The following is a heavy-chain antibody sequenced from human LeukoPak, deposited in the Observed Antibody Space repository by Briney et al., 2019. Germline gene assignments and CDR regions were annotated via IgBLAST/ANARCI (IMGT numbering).Heavy chain of an antibody. CDR2: ISGSGGST. V-gene: IGHV3-23*01. J-gene: IGHJ4*02. CDR3: AKVYRGYCSSTSCYPFYFDY. D-gene: IGHD2-2*01. CDR1: GFTFSSYA. Sequence: PGGSLRLSCAASGFTFSSYAMSWVRQAPGKGLEWVSAISGSGGSTYYADSVKGRFTISRDNSKNTLYLQMNSLRAEDTAVYYCAKVYRGYCSSTSCYPFYFDYWGQGTLVTVSS.